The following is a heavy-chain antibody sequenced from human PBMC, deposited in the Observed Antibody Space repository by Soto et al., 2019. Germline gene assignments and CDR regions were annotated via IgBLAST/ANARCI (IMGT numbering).Heavy chain of an antibody. CDR3: ARGLTTGTFRDAFDI. J-gene: IGHJ3*02. D-gene: IGHD1-1*01. CDR1: GGSFSGYY. Sequence: SETLSLTCAVYGGSFSGYYWSWIRQPPGKGLEWIGEINHSGSTNYNPSLKSRVTISVDTSKNQFSLKLSSVTAADTAVYYCARGLTTGTFRDAFDIWGKGTMVTVPS. CDR2: INHSGST. V-gene: IGHV4-34*01.